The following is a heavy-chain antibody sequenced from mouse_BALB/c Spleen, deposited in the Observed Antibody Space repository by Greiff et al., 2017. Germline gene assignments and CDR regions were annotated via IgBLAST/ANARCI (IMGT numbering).Heavy chain of an antibody. CDR3: ARNGYGDY. J-gene: IGHJ2*01. V-gene: IGHV14-3*02. CDR2: IDPANGNT. D-gene: IGHD2-2*01. Sequence: EVQLQQPGAELVKPGASVKLSCKASGYTFTSYWMHWVKQRPEQGLEWIGRIDPANGNTKYDPKFQGKATITADTSSNTAYLQLSSLTSEDTAVYYCARNGYGDYWGQGTTLTVSS. CDR1: GYTFTSYW.